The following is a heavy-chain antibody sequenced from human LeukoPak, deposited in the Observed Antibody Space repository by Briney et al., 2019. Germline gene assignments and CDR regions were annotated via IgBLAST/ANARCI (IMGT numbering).Heavy chain of an antibody. CDR2: ISSSGGAT. V-gene: IGHV3-23*01. Sequence: PGGSLRLSCAASGFTSSSYAMSWVRQAPGKGLEWVSAISSSGGATYYADSVKGRFTISRDNSKNTLYLQMNSLRVEDTAVYYCAKLSGGEPRDYWGQGTLVTVSS. J-gene: IGHJ4*02. CDR3: AKLSGGEPRDY. CDR1: GFTSSSYA. D-gene: IGHD3-16*01.